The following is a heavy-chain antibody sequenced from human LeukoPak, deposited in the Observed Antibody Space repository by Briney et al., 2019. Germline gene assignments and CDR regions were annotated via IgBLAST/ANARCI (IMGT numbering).Heavy chain of an antibody. Sequence: GGSLRLSCAASGFTFRSYEMNWVRQAPGRGLEWVSYISSSGTTVYYADSVKGRFTISRDNAKNPLYLQMNSLRAEDTAVYYCARSIIHWFDPWGQGTLVTVSS. CDR2: ISSSGTTV. CDR3: ARSIIHWFDP. J-gene: IGHJ5*02. V-gene: IGHV3-48*03. CDR1: GFTFRSYE.